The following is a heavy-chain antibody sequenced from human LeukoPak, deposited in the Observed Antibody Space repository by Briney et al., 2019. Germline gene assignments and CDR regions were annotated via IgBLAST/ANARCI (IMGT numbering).Heavy chain of an antibody. CDR2: IYYSGCT. J-gene: IGHJ3*02. V-gene: IGHV4-39*01. CDR1: GGSISSSSYY. Sequence: PSETLSLTCTVSGGSISSSSYYWGWIRQPPGKGLEWSGSIYYSGCTYYNPSLKSRVTISVDTSKNQFSLKLSSVTAADTAVYYCARLPLGPDAFDIWGQGTMVTVSS. CDR3: ARLPLGPDAFDI.